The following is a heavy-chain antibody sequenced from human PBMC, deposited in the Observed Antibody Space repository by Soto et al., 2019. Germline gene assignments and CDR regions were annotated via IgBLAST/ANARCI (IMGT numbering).Heavy chain of an antibody. CDR2: INHSGGT. CDR1: GGSFSGYY. Sequence: SETLSLTCAVYGGSFSGYYWTWIRQPPGKGLEWIGDINHSGGTNYNPSLKSRVTISVDTSKNQFSLKLSSVTAADTAVYYCARYGVPKYYFDYWGQGTLVTVSS. J-gene: IGHJ4*02. V-gene: IGHV4-34*01. CDR3: ARYGVPKYYFDY. D-gene: IGHD3-3*01.